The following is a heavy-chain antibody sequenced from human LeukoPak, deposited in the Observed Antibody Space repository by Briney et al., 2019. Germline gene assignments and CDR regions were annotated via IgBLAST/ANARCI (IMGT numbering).Heavy chain of an antibody. D-gene: IGHD2-15*01. V-gene: IGHV3-7*01. CDR2: IKQDGSEK. CDR1: GFIFSDYY. J-gene: IGHJ4*02. Sequence: GGSLRLSCAASGFIFSDYYMSWIRQAPGKGLEWVANIKQDGSEKYYVDSVKGRFTISRDNAKNSLYLQMNSLRAEDTAVYYCARVGPDIVVVVAAPIDYWGQGTLVTVSS. CDR3: ARVGPDIVVVVAAPIDY.